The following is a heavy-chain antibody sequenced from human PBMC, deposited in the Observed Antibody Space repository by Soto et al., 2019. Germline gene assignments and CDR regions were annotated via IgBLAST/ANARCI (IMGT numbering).Heavy chain of an antibody. J-gene: IGHJ4*02. CDR2: MSGSSSTT. CDR3: AKNQERELPRVIDF. V-gene: IGHV3-23*01. Sequence: HPWGSLRLSCATSGLTFSNYAMSWVRQAPGGGLEWVSSMSGSSSTTYYADSVRGRFTISRDRSKNTLYLQMSSLRAEDTALYYCAKNQERELPRVIDFWGQGTLVTVSS. CDR1: GLTFSNYA. D-gene: IGHD1-7*01.